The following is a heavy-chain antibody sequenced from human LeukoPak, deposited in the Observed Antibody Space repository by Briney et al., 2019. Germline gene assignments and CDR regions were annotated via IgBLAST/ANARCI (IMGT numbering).Heavy chain of an antibody. Sequence: SETLSLTCAVYGGSFSGYYWSWIRQPPGKGLEWIGEINHSGSTNYNPSLKSRVTIPVDTSKNQFSLKLSSVTAADTAVYYCARADSGSYSYYFDYWGQGTLVTVSS. V-gene: IGHV4-34*01. CDR2: INHSGST. J-gene: IGHJ4*02. D-gene: IGHD1-26*01. CDR3: ARADSGSYSYYFDY. CDR1: GGSFSGYY.